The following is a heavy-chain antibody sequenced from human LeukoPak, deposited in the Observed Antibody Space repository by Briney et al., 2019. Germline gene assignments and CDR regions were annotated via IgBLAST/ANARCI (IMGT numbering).Heavy chain of an antibody. J-gene: IGHJ1*01. Sequence: GGSLRLSCAASGFSVSNNYMSWVRQAPGKGLEWVSVIYSGGSTFYADSVKGRFTISRDNSKNTLYLQMNSLTAGDTAVYYCASDSYSPVYFQHWGQGTLVTVSS. CDR1: GFSVSNNY. CDR3: ASDSYSPVYFQH. D-gene: IGHD2-15*01. V-gene: IGHV3-66*01. CDR2: IYSGGST.